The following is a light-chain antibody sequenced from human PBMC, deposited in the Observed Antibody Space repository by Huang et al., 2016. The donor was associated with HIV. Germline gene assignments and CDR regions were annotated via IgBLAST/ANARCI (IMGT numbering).Light chain of an antibody. V-gene: IGKV3-15*01. CDR2: AAS. CDR1: QSVSSN. CDR3: QQYNNWPRT. J-gene: IGKJ1*01. Sequence: EIVMTQSPATLSVSPGERATLSCRASQSVSSNLAGYQQKPGRAPRLLIYAASTRATGIPARFSGSGSGTEFTLTISSLQSEDFAVYYCQQYNNWPRTFGQGTKVEIK.